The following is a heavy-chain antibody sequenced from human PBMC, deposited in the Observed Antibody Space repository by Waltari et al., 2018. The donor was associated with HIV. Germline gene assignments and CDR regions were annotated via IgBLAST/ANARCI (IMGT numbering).Heavy chain of an antibody. CDR1: GLTFRSYW. V-gene: IGHV3-7*04. CDR3: ARDRLDL. CDR2: IKQDGSEK. J-gene: IGHJ2*01. Sequence: EVQLVESGGGLVQPGGSLSLSCPASGLTFRSYWMSWVRQAPGKGLEWVANIKQDGSEKYYVDSVKGRFTISRDNAKNSLYLQMNSLRAEDTAVYYCARDRLDLWGRGTLVTVSS.